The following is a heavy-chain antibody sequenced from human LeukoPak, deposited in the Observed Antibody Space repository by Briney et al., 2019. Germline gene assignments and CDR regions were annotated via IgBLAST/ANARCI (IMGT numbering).Heavy chain of an antibody. V-gene: IGHV4-4*07. J-gene: IGHJ4*02. CDR1: GGSISSYY. D-gene: IGHD3-10*01. CDR3: ARDAMVRGVQGYSFDY. CDR2: IYTSGST. Sequence: PSETLSLTCTVSGGSISSYYWSWIRQPAGKGLEWIGRIYTSGSTNYNPSLKSRVTISVDTSKNQFSLKLSSVTAADTAVYYCARDAMVRGVQGYSFDYWGQGTLVTVSS.